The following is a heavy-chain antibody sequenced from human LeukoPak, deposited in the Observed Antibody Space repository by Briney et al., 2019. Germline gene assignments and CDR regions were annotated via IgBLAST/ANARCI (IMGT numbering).Heavy chain of an antibody. CDR2: IYSGGST. CDR3: ARVDDSRFDP. V-gene: IGHV3-66*01. CDR1: GFTVSSNY. Sequence: GGSLRLSCAASGFTVSSNYMSWVRQAPGKGLEWVSVIYSGGSTYYADSVKGRFTISRDNSKNTLCLQMNSLRAEDTAVYYCARVDDSRFDPWGQGTLVTVSS. D-gene: IGHD3-22*01. J-gene: IGHJ5*02.